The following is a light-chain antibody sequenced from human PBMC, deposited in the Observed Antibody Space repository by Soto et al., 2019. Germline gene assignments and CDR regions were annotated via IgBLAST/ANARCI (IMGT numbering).Light chain of an antibody. CDR3: SSYASSTSYV. Sequence: SVLTQPASVSGSPGQSITLSCTGTSSDVGGYNYVSWYQQHPGKAPKLMIYEVSNRPSGVSNRFSGSKSGNTASLTISGLQAEDEADYYCSSYASSTSYVFGDGTKVTVL. J-gene: IGLJ1*01. CDR1: SSDVGGYNY. V-gene: IGLV2-14*01. CDR2: EVS.